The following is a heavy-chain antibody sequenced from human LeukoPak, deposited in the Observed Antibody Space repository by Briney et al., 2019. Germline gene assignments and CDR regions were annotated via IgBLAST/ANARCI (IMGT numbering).Heavy chain of an antibody. J-gene: IGHJ5*02. V-gene: IGHV5-51*01. CDR3: ARLLSSRMNWFDP. D-gene: IGHD6-6*01. Sequence: GESLKISCKGSGYNFNIYWIGWVRQMPGKGLEWMGIIYPGDSNTRYSPSFQGQVTISADKSISTAYLQWSSLKASDTAMYYCARLLSSRMNWFDPWGQGTLVTVSS. CDR2: IYPGDSNT. CDR1: GYNFNIYW.